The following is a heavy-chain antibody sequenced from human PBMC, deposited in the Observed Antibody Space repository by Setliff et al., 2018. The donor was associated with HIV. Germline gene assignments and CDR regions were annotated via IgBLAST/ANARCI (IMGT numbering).Heavy chain of an antibody. D-gene: IGHD2-8*01. CDR1: GYSISSGYY. V-gene: IGHV4-38-2*01. CDR2: IYHTGST. Sequence: ETLSLTCAVSGYSISSGYYWAWIRQPPGKGLEWIGHIYHTGSTYSNPSLKRRVTISVDTSKNQFSLRLTSVTAADTAVYYCARLESGVFDIWGQGTMVTVSS. J-gene: IGHJ3*02. CDR3: ARLESGVFDI.